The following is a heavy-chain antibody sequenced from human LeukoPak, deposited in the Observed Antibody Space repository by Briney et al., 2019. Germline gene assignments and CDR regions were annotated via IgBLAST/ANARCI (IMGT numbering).Heavy chain of an antibody. CDR1: GLTFDAYG. D-gene: IGHD1-26*01. CDR2: INWNGGTT. CDR3: ARTRYSGSYGGVDY. Sequence: PAGTLRLSCAASGLTFDAYGMNWVRQAPGKGLEWVAGINWNGGTTGYADTVKARFTISRDNAKNSLYLQMSSLRAEDTALYHCARTRYSGSYGGVDYWGQGTLVTVSS. J-gene: IGHJ4*02. V-gene: IGHV3-20*01.